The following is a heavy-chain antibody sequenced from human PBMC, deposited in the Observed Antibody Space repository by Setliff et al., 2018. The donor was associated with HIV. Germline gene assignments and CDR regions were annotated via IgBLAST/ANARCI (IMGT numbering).Heavy chain of an antibody. J-gene: IGHJ5*02. CDR3: VRGHCNSDKCWYTWFDP. CDR1: TYTLINYG. D-gene: IGHD2-2*01. CDR2: IGSYSGYT. V-gene: IGHV1-18*01. Sequence: ASVKVSCKASTYTLINYGVSWVRQAPGQGLEWMGWIGSYSGYTIYAQKFQDRLTMTTDTSTTTASMELRSLRSDDTAVYYCVRGHCNSDKCWYTWFDPWGQGTLVTVAS.